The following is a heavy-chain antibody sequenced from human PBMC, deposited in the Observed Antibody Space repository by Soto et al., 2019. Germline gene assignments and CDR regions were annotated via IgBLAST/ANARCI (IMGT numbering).Heavy chain of an antibody. Sequence: VGSLRLSCAASGFTFNNFWMHWVRQAPGKGLVWVARINTDGSVTSHADSVKGRFTISRDNAKSTLYLQMNSLRAEDSARYYCARQTGLGATNYWGRGTLVTVSS. V-gene: IGHV3-74*01. CDR3: ARQTGLGATNY. D-gene: IGHD1-26*01. CDR1: GFTFNNFW. J-gene: IGHJ4*02. CDR2: INTDGSVT.